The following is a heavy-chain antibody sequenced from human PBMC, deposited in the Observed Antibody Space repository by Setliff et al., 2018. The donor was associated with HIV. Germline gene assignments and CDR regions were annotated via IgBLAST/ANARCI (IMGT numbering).Heavy chain of an antibody. V-gene: IGHV1-69*05. CDR2: IIPIFGTA. CDR3: ARETYYGSGSYLPTEYYYYYMDV. D-gene: IGHD3-10*01. CDR1: GGTFSSFA. Sequence: GASVKVSCKASGGTFSSFAISWVRQAPGQGLEWMGGIIPIFGTANYAQKFQGRVTITTDESTTTAYMELRSLGSEDTAVYYCARETYYGSGSYLPTEYYYYYMDVWGKGTTVTVS. J-gene: IGHJ6*03.